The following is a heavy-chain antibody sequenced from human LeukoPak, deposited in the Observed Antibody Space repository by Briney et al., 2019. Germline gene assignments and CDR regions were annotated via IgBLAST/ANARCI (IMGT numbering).Heavy chain of an antibody. J-gene: IGHJ5*02. V-gene: IGHV3-23*01. D-gene: IGHD6-13*01. CDR2: ISGGGDST. CDR3: AKDKVAAAPNSP. CDR1: GFTFSTYS. Sequence: GGSLRLSCAASGFTFSTYSMNWVRQAPGKGLEWLSAISGGGDSTYYADSVKGRFTISRDNAKDTLYLQMNSLRAEDTAVYYCAKDKVAAAPNSPWGQGTLVTVSS.